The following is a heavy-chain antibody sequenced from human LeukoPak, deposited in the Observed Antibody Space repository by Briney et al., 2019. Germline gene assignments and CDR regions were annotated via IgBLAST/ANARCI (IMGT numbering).Heavy chain of an antibody. V-gene: IGHV3-48*01. Sequence: GESLRLSCVASGFTFNNHNMDWVRQAPGKGLEWISYISGSGDAIFYADSVQGRFTISRDNAKNSVYLQMNSLRTEDTAVYYCTRHKPNNGYGNFDYWGQGTLVTVSS. CDR3: TRHKPNNGYGNFDY. D-gene: IGHD5-12*01. J-gene: IGHJ4*02. CDR1: GFTFNNHN. CDR2: ISGSGDAI.